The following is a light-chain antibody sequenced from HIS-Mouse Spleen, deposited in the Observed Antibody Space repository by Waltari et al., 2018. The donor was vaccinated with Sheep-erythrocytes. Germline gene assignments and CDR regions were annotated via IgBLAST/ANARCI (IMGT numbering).Light chain of an antibody. CDR1: SSDVGGYNY. CDR2: DVN. J-gene: IGLJ1*01. CDR3: CSYAGSYNHV. V-gene: IGLV2-11*01. Sequence: QSALTQPRSVSGSPGQSVTISCTGTSSDVGGYNYVSWYQQHPRKAPKLMIYDVNKRPSGVPDLFSGSKAGNTASLTISGLQAEDEADYYCCSYAGSYNHVFATGTKVTVL.